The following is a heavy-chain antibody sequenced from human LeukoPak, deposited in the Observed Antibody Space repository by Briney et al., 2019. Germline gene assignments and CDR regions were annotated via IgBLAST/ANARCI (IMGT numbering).Heavy chain of an antibody. V-gene: IGHV7-4-1*02. Sequence: ASVKVSCKASGYTFTSYAMNWVRQAPGQGLEWMGWINTNTGNPTYAQGVTGRFVFSLDTSVSTAYLQISSLKAEDTAVYYCARDRDPHPIAVAGTGEFDYWGQGTLVTVSS. CDR1: GYTFTSYA. D-gene: IGHD6-19*01. J-gene: IGHJ4*02. CDR3: ARDRDPHPIAVAGTGEFDY. CDR2: INTNTGNP.